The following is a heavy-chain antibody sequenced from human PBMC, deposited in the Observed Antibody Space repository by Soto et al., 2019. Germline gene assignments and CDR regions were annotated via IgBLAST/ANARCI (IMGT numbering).Heavy chain of an antibody. CDR2: MNPNSGNT. D-gene: IGHD3-3*01. CDR3: ARGLPRFLEWLLIDY. Sequence: ASVKVSCKASGYTFTSYDINWVRQATGQGLEWMGWMNPNSGNTGYAQKFQGRVTMTRNTSISTAYMELRSLRSDDTAVYYCARGLPRFLEWLLIDYWGQGTLVTVSS. J-gene: IGHJ4*02. V-gene: IGHV1-8*01. CDR1: GYTFTSYD.